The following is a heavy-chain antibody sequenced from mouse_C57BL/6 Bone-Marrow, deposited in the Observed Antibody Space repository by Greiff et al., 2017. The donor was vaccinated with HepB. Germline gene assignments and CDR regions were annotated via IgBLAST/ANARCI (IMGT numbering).Heavy chain of an antibody. D-gene: IGHD1-1*01. CDR3: ARHPGSSYVWYFDV. CDR1: GFSLTSYG. J-gene: IGHJ1*03. Sequence: VQLQESGPGLVAPSQSLSITCTVSGFSLTSYGVHWVRQPPGKGLEWLVVIWSDGSTTYNSALKSRLSISKDNSKSQVFLKMNSLQTDDTAMYYCARHPGSSYVWYFDVWGTGTTVTVSS. V-gene: IGHV2-6-1*01. CDR2: IWSDGST.